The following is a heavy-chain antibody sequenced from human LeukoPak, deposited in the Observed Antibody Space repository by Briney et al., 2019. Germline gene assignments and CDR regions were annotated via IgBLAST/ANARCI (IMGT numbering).Heavy chain of an antibody. CDR1: GFTVSSNY. CDR2: IYSGGST. J-gene: IGHJ4*02. D-gene: IGHD3-10*01. V-gene: IGHV3-53*01. Sequence: GGSLRLSCAASGFTVSSNYMSWVRQAPGKGLEWVSVIYSGGSTYYADSVKGRFTISRDNSKNTLYLQMNSLRAEDTAVYYCARDPGGYFFDYWGQGTLVTVSS. CDR3: ARDPGGYFFDY.